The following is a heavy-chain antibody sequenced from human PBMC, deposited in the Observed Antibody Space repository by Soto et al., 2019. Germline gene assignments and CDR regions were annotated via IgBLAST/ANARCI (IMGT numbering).Heavy chain of an antibody. V-gene: IGHV1-69*13. J-gene: IGHJ4*02. CDR2: IIPIFGTA. CDR3: ATNSGYYYSSFDY. Sequence: ASVKVSCKASGGTFSSYAISWVRQAPGQGLEWMGGIIPIFGTANYAQKFQGRVTITADESTSTAYMELSSLRSEATAVYYCATNSGYYYSSFDYWGQGALVTVSS. CDR1: GGTFSSYA. D-gene: IGHD3-22*01.